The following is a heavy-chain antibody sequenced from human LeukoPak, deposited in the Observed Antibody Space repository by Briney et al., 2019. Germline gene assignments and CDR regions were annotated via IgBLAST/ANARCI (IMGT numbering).Heavy chain of an antibody. CDR2: IYYSGST. Sequence: SETLSLTCTVSGGSISSSSYYWGWIRQPPGKGLEWIGSIYYSGSTYYNPSLKSRVTISVDTSKNQFSLKLSSVTAADTAVYYCARVRRRPGIAAAGSIDYWGQGTLVTVSS. D-gene: IGHD6-13*01. J-gene: IGHJ4*02. CDR3: ARVRRRPGIAAAGSIDY. V-gene: IGHV4-39*07. CDR1: GGSISSSSYY.